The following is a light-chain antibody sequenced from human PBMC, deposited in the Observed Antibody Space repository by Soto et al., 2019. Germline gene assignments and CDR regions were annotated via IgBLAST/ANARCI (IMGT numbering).Light chain of an antibody. CDR2: EVS. CDR1: SSDVGGYNY. V-gene: IGLV2-14*01. J-gene: IGLJ1*01. CDR3: SSYTSSSTLYV. Sequence: QSVLTQPASVSGSPGQSITISCTGTSSDVGGYNYVSWYQQHPGKAPKLMIFEVSSRPSGVSYRFSGSKSGNTAFLTISGLQAEDEADYYCSSYTSSSTLYVFGSGTKLTVL.